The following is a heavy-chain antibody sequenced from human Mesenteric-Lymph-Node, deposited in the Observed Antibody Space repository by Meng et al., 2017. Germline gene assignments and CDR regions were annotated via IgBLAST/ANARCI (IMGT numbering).Heavy chain of an antibody. V-gene: IGHV4-30-4*01. J-gene: IGHJ2*01. CDR2: IYNSGTA. CDR1: GGSISSSDSY. D-gene: IGHD4-17*01. CDR3: ARVLKGMTTVTTWYFNL. Sequence: QVQLQESGPGLVTPSQTLSHTGTVSGGSISSSDSYWSWIRQPPGKGLEWIGYIYNSGTAYYNPSLKSRVSISVDTSKNQFSLKLNSVTAADTAVYYCARVLKGMTTVTTWYFNLWGRGTLVTVSS.